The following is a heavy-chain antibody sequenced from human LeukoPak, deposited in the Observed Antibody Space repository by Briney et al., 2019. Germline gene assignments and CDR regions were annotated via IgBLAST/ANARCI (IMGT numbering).Heavy chain of an antibody. J-gene: IGHJ4*02. CDR2: IYYSGST. Sequence: SETLSLTCTVSGGSISSSSYYWGWIRQPPGKGLEWIGSIYYSGSTYYNPSLKSRVTISVDTSKNQFSLKLSSVTAADTAVYYCAGDRPSNTNCCFDYWGQGTLITVSS. D-gene: IGHD2-2*01. V-gene: IGHV4-39*07. CDR1: GGSISSSSYY. CDR3: AGDRPSNTNCCFDY.